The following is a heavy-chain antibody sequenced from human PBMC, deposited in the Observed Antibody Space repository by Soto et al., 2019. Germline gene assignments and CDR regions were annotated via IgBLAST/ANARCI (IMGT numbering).Heavy chain of an antibody. CDR2: ISSSSSYI. CDR1: GFTFSSYS. J-gene: IGHJ6*02. Sequence: GESLSLSCAASGFTFSSYSMNWIRQAPGKGLEWVSSISSSSSYIYYADSVEGRLTISIDNAKNSLYLQMNSLRVADTAVYYCARDLSLAIVRSGYAGGMDVWGQGTTVTVSS. CDR3: ARDLSLAIVRSGYAGGMDV. V-gene: IGHV3-21*01. D-gene: IGHD2-8*01.